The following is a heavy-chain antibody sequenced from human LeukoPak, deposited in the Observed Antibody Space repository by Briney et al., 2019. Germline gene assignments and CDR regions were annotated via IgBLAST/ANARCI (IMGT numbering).Heavy chain of an antibody. V-gene: IGHV4-59*01. D-gene: IGHD5-12*01. CDR3: ARGHSGYDYWFDP. CDR1: GGSISSYY. Sequence: SETLSLTCTVSGGSISSYYWSWIRQPPGKGLEWTGYIYYSGSTNYNPSLKSRVTISVDTSKNQFSLKLSSVTAADTAVYYCARGHSGYDYWFDPWGQGTLVTVSS. J-gene: IGHJ5*02. CDR2: IYYSGST.